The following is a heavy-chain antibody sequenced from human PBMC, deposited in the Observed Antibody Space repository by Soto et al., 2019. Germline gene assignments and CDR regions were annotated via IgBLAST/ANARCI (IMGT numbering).Heavy chain of an antibody. CDR1: GFSVRTNY. Sequence: GGSLRLSCAASGFSVRTNYMSWVRQAPGKGLDWVSVFESGGSIYYADSVEGRFIISRDYAKNTVDLQMNSLRVEDTAVYYCARAGVTPHFFDYWGQGTLVTVSS. V-gene: IGHV3-53*01. J-gene: IGHJ4*02. CDR3: ARAGVTPHFFDY. D-gene: IGHD3-3*02. CDR2: FESGGSI.